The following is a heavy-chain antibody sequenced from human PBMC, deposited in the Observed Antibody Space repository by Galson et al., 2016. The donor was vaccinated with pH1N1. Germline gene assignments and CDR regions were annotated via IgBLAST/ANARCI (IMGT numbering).Heavy chain of an antibody. Sequence: SVKVSCKASGYTFSSYGISWVRQAPGQGLEWMRWIGAYNGHTNYAQKVQGRVTMTADTSTSTAYMELRSLRSDDTAVYYCAREGYSHSDTYYFGMDVWGQGTTVTVSS. CDR1: GYTFSSYG. CDR2: IGAYNGHT. CDR3: AREGYSHSDTYYFGMDV. J-gene: IGHJ6*02. D-gene: IGHD5-12*01. V-gene: IGHV1-18*01.